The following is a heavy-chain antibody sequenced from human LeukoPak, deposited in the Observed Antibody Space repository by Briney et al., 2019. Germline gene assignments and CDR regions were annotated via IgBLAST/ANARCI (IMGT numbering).Heavy chain of an antibody. V-gene: IGHV3-33*08. J-gene: IGHJ3*02. Sequence: PGGSLRLSCVASGFTFSSYGMHWVRQAPGKGLEWVAVIWNGGSNKYYADSVRGRFTISRDNSKNTLYLQMNSLRDEDTAVYYCAREYSGRCIHAFHSWGQGTTVTVSS. CDR3: AREYSGRCIHAFHS. CDR2: IWNGGSNK. D-gene: IGHD6-13*01. CDR1: GFTFSSYG.